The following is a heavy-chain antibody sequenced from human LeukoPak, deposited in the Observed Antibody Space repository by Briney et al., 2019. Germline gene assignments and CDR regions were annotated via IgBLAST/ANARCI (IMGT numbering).Heavy chain of an antibody. Sequence: ASVKVSCKASGYTFTSYGISWVRQAPGQGLEWMGWINPNSGGTNYAQKFQGRVTMTRDTSISTAYMELSRLRSDDTAVYYCARDPNLRYDWFDPWGQGTLVTVSS. V-gene: IGHV1-2*02. D-gene: IGHD4-17*01. CDR3: ARDPNLRYDWFDP. CDR1: GYTFTSYG. CDR2: INPNSGGT. J-gene: IGHJ5*02.